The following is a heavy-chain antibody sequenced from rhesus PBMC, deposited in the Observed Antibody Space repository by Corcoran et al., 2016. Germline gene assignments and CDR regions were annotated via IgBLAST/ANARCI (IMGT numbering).Heavy chain of an antibody. V-gene: IGHV4-76*01. CDR2: IYGKRGST. CDR1: GCSISSGYDL. CDR3: ARAVTVTFDY. J-gene: IGHJ4*01. D-gene: IGHD4-35*01. Sequence: QVQLQESGPGVVKPSATLSLTCAVSGCSISSGYDLSWIRQLPGKGAEWIGYIYGKRGSTNYNPSLKNRVTISQDASKIQFSLKLSSVTAADKAVYYCARAVTVTFDYWGQGVLVTVAS.